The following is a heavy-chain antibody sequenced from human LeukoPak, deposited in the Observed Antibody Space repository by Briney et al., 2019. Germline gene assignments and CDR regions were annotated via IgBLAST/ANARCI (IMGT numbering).Heavy chain of an antibody. CDR1: GFTVSTNY. V-gene: IGHV3-53*01. CDR3: ARVGDSSGYYEYALWDAFDI. CDR2: IYSGEST. Sequence: GGSLRLSCAASGFTVSTNYMSWVRQAPGKGLEWIAIIYSGESTYYADSVEGRFIVSRDTSKNILYLQMNSLRAEDTAVYYCARVGDSSGYYEYALWDAFDIWGQGTMVTVSS. D-gene: IGHD3-22*01. J-gene: IGHJ3*02.